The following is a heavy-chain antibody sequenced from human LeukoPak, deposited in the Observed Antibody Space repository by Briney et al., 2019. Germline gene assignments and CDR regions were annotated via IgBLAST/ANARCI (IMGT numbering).Heavy chain of an antibody. D-gene: IGHD7-27*01. V-gene: IGHV1-18*01. J-gene: IGHJ5*02. CDR2: ISAYNGNT. Sequence: ASVKVSCKASGYTFTSYGISWVRQAPGQGLEWMGWISAYNGNTNYAQKLQGRVTMTTDASTSTAYMELRSLRSDDTAVYYCARVQESPIAPHWGLFDPWGQGTLVTVSS. CDR3: ARVQESPIAPHWGLFDP. CDR1: GYTFTSYG.